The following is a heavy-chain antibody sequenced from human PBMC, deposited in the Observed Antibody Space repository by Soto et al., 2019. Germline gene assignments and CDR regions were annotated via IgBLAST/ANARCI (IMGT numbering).Heavy chain of an antibody. CDR2: VYPDDSDI. J-gene: IGHJ3*02. CDR1: GYSFGNFW. CDR3: AKTLVGGGALDI. Sequence: EVQLVQSGAEVKKPGESLKISCKGSGYSFGNFWIAWVRQMPGKGLEWMGIVYPDDSDIRYSPSFQSQVTISADKSVSTAYLHLSTLRASDTAIYYCAKTLVGGGALDIWGQGTVVTVSS. V-gene: IGHV5-51*01. D-gene: IGHD1-26*01.